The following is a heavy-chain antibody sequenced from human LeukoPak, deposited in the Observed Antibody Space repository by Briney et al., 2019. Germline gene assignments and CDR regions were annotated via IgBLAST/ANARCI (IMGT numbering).Heavy chain of an antibody. CDR3: ARENSGSYYVETRFDY. J-gene: IGHJ4*02. D-gene: IGHD1-26*01. CDR1: GYTFTGYY. CDR2: INPNSGGT. Sequence: ASVKVSCKASGYTFTGYYMHWARQAPGQGLEWMGWINPNSGGTNYAQKFQGRVTMTRDTSISTAYMELSRLRSDDTAVYYCARENSGSYYVETRFDYWGQGTLVTVSS. V-gene: IGHV1-2*02.